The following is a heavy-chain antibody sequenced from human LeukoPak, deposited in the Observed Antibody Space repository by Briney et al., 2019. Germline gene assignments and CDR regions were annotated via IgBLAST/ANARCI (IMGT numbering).Heavy chain of an antibody. D-gene: IGHD3-16*02. Sequence: GASVKVSCKASGYTFTSYGISWVRQAPGQGLEWMGWISAYNGNTNYAQKLQGRVTMTTDTSTSTAYMELRSLRSDDTAVYYCATSLSFPVPHDAFDIWGQGTMVTVSS. CDR3: ATSLSFPVPHDAFDI. V-gene: IGHV1-18*01. J-gene: IGHJ3*02. CDR2: ISAYNGNT. CDR1: GYTFTSYG.